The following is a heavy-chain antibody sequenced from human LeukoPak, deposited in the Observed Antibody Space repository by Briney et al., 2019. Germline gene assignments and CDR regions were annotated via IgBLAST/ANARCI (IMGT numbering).Heavy chain of an antibody. Sequence: PGGSMRLSCAASGFTFSSYGMHWVRQAPGKGLEWVAVIWYDGSNKYYADSVKGRFTISRDNSKNTLYLQMNSLRAEDTAVYYCAREFGLRADTFDYWGQGTLVTVSS. CDR1: GFTFSSYG. J-gene: IGHJ4*02. V-gene: IGHV3-33*01. CDR2: IWYDGSNK. CDR3: AREFGLRADTFDY. D-gene: IGHD3-16*01.